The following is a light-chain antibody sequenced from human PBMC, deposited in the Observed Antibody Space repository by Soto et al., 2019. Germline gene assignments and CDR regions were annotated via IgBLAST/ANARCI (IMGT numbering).Light chain of an antibody. CDR1: SSNIGAGYD. CDR2: DNT. CDR3: QSYDTSLSVCV. J-gene: IGLJ3*02. V-gene: IGLV1-40*01. Sequence: VLTQPPSVSGAPGQRVTISCTGSSSNIGAGYDVHWYQQLPGTAPKLLIYDNTNRPSGVPDRFSGSKSGASASLAITGLQAEDEADYYCQSYDTSLSVCVFSGGTKVTVL.